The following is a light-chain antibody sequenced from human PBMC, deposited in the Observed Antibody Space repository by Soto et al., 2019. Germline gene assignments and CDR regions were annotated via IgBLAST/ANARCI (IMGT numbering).Light chain of an antibody. Sequence: IQLTQSPSSLSASVGDRVAITCRASQGIRSYLAWYQQKLGEAPKLLISIASILQSGVPSRFSGSGSGTDFTLTISCLQSEDFATYYCQQYYSYPRTFGQGTKVDIK. V-gene: IGKV1-9*01. CDR1: QGIRSY. CDR3: QQYYSYPRT. J-gene: IGKJ1*01. CDR2: IAS.